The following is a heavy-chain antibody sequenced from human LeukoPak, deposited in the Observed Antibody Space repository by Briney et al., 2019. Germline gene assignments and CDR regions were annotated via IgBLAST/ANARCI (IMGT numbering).Heavy chain of an antibody. Sequence: GGSLRLSCAASGFTYSSYGMHWVRQAPGKGLEWVAVIWYDGSNKYYADSVKGRFTISRDNSKNTLYLQMNSLRAEDTAVYYCAKAGGAGSYADYWGQGTLVTVSS. J-gene: IGHJ4*02. CDR3: AKAGGAGSYADY. V-gene: IGHV3-30*02. CDR1: GFTYSSYG. D-gene: IGHD1-26*01. CDR2: IWYDGSNK.